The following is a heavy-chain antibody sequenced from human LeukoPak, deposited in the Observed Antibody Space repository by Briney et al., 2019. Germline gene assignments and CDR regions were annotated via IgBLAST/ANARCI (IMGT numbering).Heavy chain of an antibody. D-gene: IGHD2-8*01. V-gene: IGHV4-34*01. CDR2: INHSGST. Sequence: SETLSLTCAVYGGSFSGYYWSWIRQPPGKGLEWIGEINHSGSTNYNPSLKNRVTISVDTSKNQYSLKLSSVTAAETAVYYCARGQWYNCFDLWGQGTLVTVSS. CDR3: ARGQWYNCFDL. J-gene: IGHJ5*02. CDR1: GGSFSGYY.